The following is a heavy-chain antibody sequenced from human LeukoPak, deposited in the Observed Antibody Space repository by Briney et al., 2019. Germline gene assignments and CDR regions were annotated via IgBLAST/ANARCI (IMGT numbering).Heavy chain of an antibody. D-gene: IGHD5-12*01. Sequence: ASVKVSCKASGYTFTGYYMHWVRQAPGQGLEWMGWINPNSGGTNYAQKFQGRVTMTRDTSISTAYMELSRLRSDDTAVYYCASIIGYSGYDRFDYWGQGTLVTVSS. CDR1: GYTFTGYY. CDR2: INPNSGGT. J-gene: IGHJ4*02. V-gene: IGHV1-2*02. CDR3: ASIIGYSGYDRFDY.